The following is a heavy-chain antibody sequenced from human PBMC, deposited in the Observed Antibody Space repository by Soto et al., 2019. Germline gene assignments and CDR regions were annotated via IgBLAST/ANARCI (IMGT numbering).Heavy chain of an antibody. Sequence: QVQLQESGPGLVKHSETLSLTCTVSGGSISSYYWSWIRQPPGKGLEWIGYIYYSGSTNYNPSLESRVTISVDTSKNQCSLKLTSVTAADTAVYDCARRYGSAFDFWGQGTMVTVSS. CDR2: IYYSGST. D-gene: IGHD3-10*01. CDR3: ARRYGSAFDF. J-gene: IGHJ3*01. CDR1: GGSISSYY. V-gene: IGHV4-59*01.